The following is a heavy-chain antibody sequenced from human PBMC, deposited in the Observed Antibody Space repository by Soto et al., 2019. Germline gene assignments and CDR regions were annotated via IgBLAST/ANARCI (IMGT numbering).Heavy chain of an antibody. CDR3: ARAFISGDFDWPLDY. V-gene: IGHV4-34*01. Sequence: SETLSLTCAVYGGSFSGYYWSWIRQPPGKGLEWIGEINHSGSTNYNPSLKSRATISVDTSKNQFSLKLSSVTAADTAVYYCARAFISGDFDWPLDYWGQGTLVTVSS. J-gene: IGHJ4*02. CDR1: GGSFSGYY. D-gene: IGHD3-9*01. CDR2: INHSGST.